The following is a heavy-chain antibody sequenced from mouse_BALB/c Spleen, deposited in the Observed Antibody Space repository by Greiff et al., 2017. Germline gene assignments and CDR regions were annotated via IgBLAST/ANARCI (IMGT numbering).Heavy chain of an antibody. CDR3: ARIYDGAY. V-gene: IGHV14-3*02. J-gene: IGHJ3*01. D-gene: IGHD2-3*01. CDR2: IDPANGNT. CDR1: GFNINDTY. Sequence: EVKLQESGAELVKPGASVTLSCTASGFNINDTYMHWVKQRPEQGLEWIGRIDPANGNTKYDPKFQGKATITADTSSNTAYLQLSSLTSEDTAVYYCARIYDGAYWGHGTLVTVSA.